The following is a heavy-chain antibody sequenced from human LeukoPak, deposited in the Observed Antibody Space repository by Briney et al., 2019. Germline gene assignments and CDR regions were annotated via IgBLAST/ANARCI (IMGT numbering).Heavy chain of an antibody. D-gene: IGHD2-15*01. Sequence: GESLKISCKGSGYNLIGWVRQMPGKGLEWVAFIYPGGSDRRYSPPFQGQVTVSADKSINTVYLQWGSLKASDTAMYYCARHFSATSTYYSSFDFWGQETLVTVSS. J-gene: IGHJ4*02. V-gene: IGHV5-51*01. CDR1: GYNL. CDR3: ARHFSATSTYYSSFDF. CDR2: IYPGGSDR.